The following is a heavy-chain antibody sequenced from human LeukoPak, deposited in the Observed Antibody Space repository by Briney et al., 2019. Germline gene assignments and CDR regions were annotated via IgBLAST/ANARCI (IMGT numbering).Heavy chain of an antibody. CDR1: GFTFSSYA. CDR2: ISYDGSNK. CDR3: ARDSIVVVVAAAQFDAFDI. V-gene: IGHV3-30*04. J-gene: IGHJ3*02. Sequence: GGSLRLSCAASGFTFSSYAMHWVRQAPGKGLEWVAVISYDGSNKYYADSVKGRFTISRDNSKNMLYLQMNSLRAEDTAVYYCARDSIVVVVAAAQFDAFDIWGQGTMVTVSS. D-gene: IGHD2-15*01.